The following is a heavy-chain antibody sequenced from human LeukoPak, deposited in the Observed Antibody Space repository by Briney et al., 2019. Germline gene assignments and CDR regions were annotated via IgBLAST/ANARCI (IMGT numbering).Heavy chain of an antibody. D-gene: IGHD5-18*01. CDR3: AKAIDWSGYSYGHTGFDY. V-gene: IGHV3-23*01. CDR2: ISGSGGST. Sequence: PGGSLRLSCAASGFTFSSYAMSWVRQAPGKGLEWVSAISGSGGSTYYADSVKGRFTISRDNSKNTLYLQMNSRRAEDTAVYYCAKAIDWSGYSYGHTGFDYWGQGTLVTVSS. CDR1: GFTFSSYA. J-gene: IGHJ4*02.